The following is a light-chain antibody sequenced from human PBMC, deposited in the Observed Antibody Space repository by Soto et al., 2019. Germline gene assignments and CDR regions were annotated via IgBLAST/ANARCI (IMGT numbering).Light chain of an antibody. V-gene: IGLV2-14*03. CDR1: SSDVGGYNY. CDR3: SSYRTSNTRQIV. CDR2: DVS. J-gene: IGLJ1*01. Sequence: QSVLTQPASVSGSPGQSITISCTGTSSDVGGYNYVSWYQHHPGKAPKLMIYDVSYRPSGVSNRFSGSKSGNTASLSISGLQPEDEADYYCSSYRTSNTRQIVCGTGTKVTVL.